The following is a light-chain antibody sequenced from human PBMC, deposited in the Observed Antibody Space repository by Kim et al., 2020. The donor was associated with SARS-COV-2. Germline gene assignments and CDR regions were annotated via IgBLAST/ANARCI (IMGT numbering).Light chain of an antibody. CDR2: GKN. Sequence: VALGQTVRITCQGDSLRSYYASWYQQKPGHAPVLVIYGKNNRPSGIPDRFAGSSSGNTASLTITGAQAEDEADYYSNSRDSSGNHFFGTGTKVTVL. CDR1: SLRSYY. J-gene: IGLJ1*01. CDR3: NSRDSSGNHF. V-gene: IGLV3-19*01.